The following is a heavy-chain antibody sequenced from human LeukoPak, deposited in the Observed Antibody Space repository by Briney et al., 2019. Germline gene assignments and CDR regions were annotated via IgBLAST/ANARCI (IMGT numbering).Heavy chain of an antibody. CDR1: GFTFSSYA. V-gene: IGHV3-23*01. CDR3: AKGGYSYGYSNFDY. CDR2: ISGSGGST. J-gene: IGHJ4*02. D-gene: IGHD5-18*01. Sequence: GGSLKLSCAASGFTFSSYAMSWVRQAPGKGLEWVSAISGSGGSTYYADSVKGRFTISRDNSKNTLYLQMNSLRAEDTAVYYCAKGGYSYGYSNFDYWGQGTLVTVSS.